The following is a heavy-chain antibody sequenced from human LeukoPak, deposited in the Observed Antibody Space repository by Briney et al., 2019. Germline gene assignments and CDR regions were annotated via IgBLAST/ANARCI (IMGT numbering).Heavy chain of an antibody. Sequence: SGPTLVKPTQTLTLTCTFSGFSLSTNGVGVGWIRQPPGVALEWLALPYWDDDKRYSPSLKSRLTITQDTSTNQVVLTMTNMDPVDTATYYCAHTRCTSTSCYKDFDYWGQGTLVTVSS. CDR3: AHTRCTSTSCYKDFDY. CDR1: GFSLSTNGVG. J-gene: IGHJ4*02. D-gene: IGHD2-2*01. V-gene: IGHV2-5*02. CDR2: PYWDDDK.